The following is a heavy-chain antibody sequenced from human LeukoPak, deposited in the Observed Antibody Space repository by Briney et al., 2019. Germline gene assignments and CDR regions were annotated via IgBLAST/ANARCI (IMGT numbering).Heavy chain of an antibody. CDR2: IRDSGSST. Sequence: GGALRLSCAASGFTFSSYAMSWVRRAPGKGLEWVSAIRDSGSSTHYADSVKGRFTTSRDNSKNTLFLQMNSLRAEDTAIYYCAKYGPQDSGSSHFDYWGQGALVTVSS. D-gene: IGHD1-26*01. V-gene: IGHV3-23*01. CDR3: AKYGPQDSGSSHFDY. CDR1: GFTFSSYA. J-gene: IGHJ4*02.